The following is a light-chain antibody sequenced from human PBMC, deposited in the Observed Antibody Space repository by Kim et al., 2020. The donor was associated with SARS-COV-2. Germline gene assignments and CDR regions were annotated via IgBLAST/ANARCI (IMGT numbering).Light chain of an antibody. CDR3: QQYYMRPLT. J-gene: IGKJ4*01. CDR2: GVT. CDR1: QGIRDS. V-gene: IGKV1-NL1*01. Sequence: DIQMTQSPSSLSASVGDRVSITCRASQGIRDSLAWYQYQPGKAPKFLLYGVTTLGSGVLSRFSGSASGSTYTLTISSLQPEDFGTYICQQYYMRPLTFGGGTKVDIK.